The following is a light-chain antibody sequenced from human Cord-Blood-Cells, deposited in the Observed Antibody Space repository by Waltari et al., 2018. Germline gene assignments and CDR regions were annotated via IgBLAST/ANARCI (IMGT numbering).Light chain of an antibody. CDR2: SNN. J-gene: IGLJ3*02. V-gene: IGLV1-44*01. Sequence: QSVLTQPPSASGTPGQRVTIYCSGSSSNIGSNTVNWYQQLPGTAPILLIYSNNQRPSGVPDRFSSAKSGTSASLAIIWLQSEDEADYYCAAWDDSLNGLVFGGGTKLTVL. CDR1: SSNIGSNT. CDR3: AAWDDSLNGLV.